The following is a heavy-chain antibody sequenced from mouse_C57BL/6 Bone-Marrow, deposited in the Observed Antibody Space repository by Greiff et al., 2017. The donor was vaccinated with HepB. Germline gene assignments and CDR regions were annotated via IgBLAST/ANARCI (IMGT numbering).Heavy chain of an antibody. CDR2: ISSGGDYI. D-gene: IGHD1-1*01. Sequence: EVKVVESGEGLVKPGGSLKLSCAASGFTFSSYAMSWVRQTPEKRLEWVAYISSGGDYIYYADTVKGRFTISRDNARNTLYLQMSSLKSEDTAMYYCTREDYYGSSYVLYWYFDVWGTGTTVTVSS. CDR3: TREDYYGSSYVLYWYFDV. J-gene: IGHJ1*03. CDR1: GFTFSSYA. V-gene: IGHV5-9-1*02.